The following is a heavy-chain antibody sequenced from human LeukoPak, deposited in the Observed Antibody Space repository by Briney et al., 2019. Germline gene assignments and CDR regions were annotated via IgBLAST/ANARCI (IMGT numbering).Heavy chain of an antibody. J-gene: IGHJ4*02. CDR1: GFSLNTYS. V-gene: IGHV3-48*04. CDR2: ISSSSTTI. D-gene: IGHD3-9*01. CDR3: ARQGLRYFDWLSIMGIDY. Sequence: PGGSLRLSCAASGFSLNTYSMNWVRQAPGKGLEWVSYISSSSTTIYYADSVKGRFTISRDNAKNSLYLQMNSLRAEDTAVYYCARQGLRYFDWLSIMGIDYWGQGTLVTVSS.